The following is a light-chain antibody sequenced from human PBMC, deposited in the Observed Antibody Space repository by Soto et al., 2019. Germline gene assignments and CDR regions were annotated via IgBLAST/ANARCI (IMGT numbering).Light chain of an antibody. J-gene: IGKJ5*01. CDR2: GAS. CDR1: QSVRTK. Sequence: EIVMTHSADTRYFWRVGGATLSCRASQSVRTKLAWYQQKAGQAPRLLIYGASTRATGIPDRFSGSGSGTEFTLTISSLQSEDFAVYYCQQYNSWPPITFGQGTRLEI. CDR3: QQYNSWPPIT. V-gene: IGKV3-15*01.